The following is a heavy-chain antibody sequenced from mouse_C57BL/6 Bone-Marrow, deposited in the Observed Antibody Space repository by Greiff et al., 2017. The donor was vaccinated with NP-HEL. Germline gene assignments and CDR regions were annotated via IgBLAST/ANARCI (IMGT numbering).Heavy chain of an antibody. CDR2: IYPGDGDT. D-gene: IGHD1-1*01. J-gene: IGHJ4*01. Sequence: QVQLQQSGPELVKPGASVKISCKASGYAFSSSWMNWVKQRPGKGLEWIGRIYPGDGDTNYNGKFKGKATLTTDKSSSTAYMQLSSLTSEDSAVYYCARLETVVARDYAMDYWGQGTSVTVSS. CDR1: GYAFSSSW. CDR3: ARLETVVARDYAMDY. V-gene: IGHV1-82*01.